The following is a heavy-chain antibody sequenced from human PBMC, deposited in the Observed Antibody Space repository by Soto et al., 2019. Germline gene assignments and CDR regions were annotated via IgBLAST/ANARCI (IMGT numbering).Heavy chain of an antibody. CDR3: ARGSYGDY. D-gene: IGHD3-10*01. Sequence: QVHLVQSGAEVKKPGASVKVSCKASGYTFTSYGITWVRQAPGQGLEWMGWISAHNGNTDYAQKLQGRVIVTRDTSTSTAYMERRSLRSDDTDVYYCARGSYGDYWGQGALVTVSS. J-gene: IGHJ4*02. CDR2: ISAHNGNT. CDR1: GYTFTSYG. V-gene: IGHV1-18*01.